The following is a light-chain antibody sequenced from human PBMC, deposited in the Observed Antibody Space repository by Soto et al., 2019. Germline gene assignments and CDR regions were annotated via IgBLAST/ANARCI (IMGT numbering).Light chain of an antibody. Sequence: QSVLTQPPSASGTPGQRVTISCSGSSSNIGSNTVHWYQQLTGTAPKLLIYSNNQRPSGVPDRFSGSKSGTSASLAISGLQSEDEAEYYCAAWDDSLNGRGVFGGGTKLTVL. CDR3: AAWDDSLNGRGV. CDR2: SNN. V-gene: IGLV1-44*01. CDR1: SSNIGSNT. J-gene: IGLJ2*01.